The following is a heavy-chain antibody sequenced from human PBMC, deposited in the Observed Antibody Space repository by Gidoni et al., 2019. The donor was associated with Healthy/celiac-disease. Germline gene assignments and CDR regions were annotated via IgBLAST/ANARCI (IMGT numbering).Heavy chain of an antibody. V-gene: IGHV3-15*01. Sequence: EVQLVESGGGLVKPGGSLRLSCAASGFTFSNAWMSWVRQAPGKGLEWVGRITSKADGGTTDYSAPVKGRFTISRDDSKNTLYLQMNSLKTEDTAVFYCTTLLHCSGGSCYSDWGQGTLVTVSS. CDR2: ITSKADGGTT. CDR1: GFTFSNAW. D-gene: IGHD2-15*01. CDR3: TTLLHCSGGSCYSD. J-gene: IGHJ4*02.